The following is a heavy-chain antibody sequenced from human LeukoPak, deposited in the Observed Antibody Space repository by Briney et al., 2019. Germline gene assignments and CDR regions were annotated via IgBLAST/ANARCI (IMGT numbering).Heavy chain of an antibody. Sequence: PSETLSLTCTVSGGSISSYYWSGIRQPAGKGLEWIGRIYTSGSTNYNPSLKSRVSISVDTSKNQFSLKLSSVTAADTAVYYCARVPGAHYYYGMDVWGQGTTVTVSS. V-gene: IGHV4-4*07. CDR2: IYTSGST. D-gene: IGHD7-27*01. J-gene: IGHJ6*02. CDR1: GGSISSYY. CDR3: ARVPGAHYYYGMDV.